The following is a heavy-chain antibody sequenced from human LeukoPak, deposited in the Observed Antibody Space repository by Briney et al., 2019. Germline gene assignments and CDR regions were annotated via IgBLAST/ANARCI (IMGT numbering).Heavy chain of an antibody. V-gene: IGHV3-48*03. CDR3: AKHPGDFTGIVDYYYMDV. CDR2: ISSSGSTI. CDR1: GFTFSSYE. Sequence: GGSLRLSCAASGFTFSSYEMNWVRQAPGKGLEWVSYISSSGSTIYYADSVKGRFTISRDNSRNTLYLQMNSLRAEDTAVYYCAKHPGDFTGIVDYYYMDVWGKGTTVTVSS. D-gene: IGHD1-26*01. J-gene: IGHJ6*03.